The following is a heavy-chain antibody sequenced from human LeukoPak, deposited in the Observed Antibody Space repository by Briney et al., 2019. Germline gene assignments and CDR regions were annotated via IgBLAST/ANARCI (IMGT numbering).Heavy chain of an antibody. CDR2: ISGSGGST. CDR3: STSRFCSSTSCLLPFDN. V-gene: IGHV3-23*01. Sequence: GGSLRLSCAASGFTFSSYAMSWVRQAPGEGLEWVSAISGSGGSTYYADSVKGRFTISRDNAKNSLYLQINSLRAEDTAVYYCSTSRFCSSTSCLLPFDNWGQGTLVTVSS. CDR1: GFTFSSYA. D-gene: IGHD2-2*01. J-gene: IGHJ4*02.